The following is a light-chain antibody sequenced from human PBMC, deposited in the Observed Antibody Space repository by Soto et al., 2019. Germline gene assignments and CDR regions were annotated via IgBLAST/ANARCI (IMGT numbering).Light chain of an antibody. CDR1: QSVSSSY. J-gene: IGKJ4*01. CDR2: GAS. V-gene: IGKV3-20*01. CDR3: QQYGSSPP. Sequence: GLTQSPGTLSLSPGERATLSCRASQSVSSSYLAWYQQKPGQAPRLLIYGASSRATGIPDRFSGSGSGTDFTLTISRLEPEDFAVYYCQQYGSSPPFGGGTKVDIK.